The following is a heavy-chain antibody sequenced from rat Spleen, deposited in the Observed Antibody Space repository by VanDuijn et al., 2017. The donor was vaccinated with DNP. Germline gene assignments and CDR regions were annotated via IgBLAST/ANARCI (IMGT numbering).Heavy chain of an antibody. CDR3: ANYGGYNWFAY. CDR1: GFTFNNYW. Sequence: EVQLVESGGDLVQPGRSLKLSCVASGFTFNNYWMTWIRQVPGKGLEWVASITSSGGSTYYPDSVKGRFTISRDNAKNTLYLQMNSLRSEDTATYYCANYGGYNWFAYWGQGTLVTVSS. D-gene: IGHD1-11*01. CDR2: ITSSGGST. J-gene: IGHJ3*01. V-gene: IGHV5-31*01.